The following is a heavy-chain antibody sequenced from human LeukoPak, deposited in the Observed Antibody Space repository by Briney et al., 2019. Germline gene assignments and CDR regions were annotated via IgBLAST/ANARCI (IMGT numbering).Heavy chain of an antibody. CDR3: ARHYYYDSFNDFYFDY. CDR2: IYYSGST. J-gene: IGHJ4*02. V-gene: IGHV4-39*01. CDR1: GGSISSSSYY. Sequence: SETLSLTCTVSGGSISSSSYYWGWIRQPPGKGLEWIGSIYYSGSTYYNPSLKSRVTISVDTSKNQFSLKLSSVTAADTAVYYCARHYYYDSFNDFYFDYWGQGTLVTVSS. D-gene: IGHD3-22*01.